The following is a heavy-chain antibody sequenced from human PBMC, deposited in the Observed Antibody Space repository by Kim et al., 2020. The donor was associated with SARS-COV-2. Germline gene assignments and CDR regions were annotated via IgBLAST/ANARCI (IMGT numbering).Heavy chain of an antibody. J-gene: IGHJ6*02. V-gene: IGHV3-30*04. CDR2: ISYDGSNK. Sequence: GGSLRLSCAASGFTFSSYAMHWVRQAPGKGLEWVAVISYDGSNKYYADSVKGRFTISRDNSKNTLYLQMNSLRAEDTAVYYCRFYGSGRYYYYGMDVWGQGTTVTVSS. CDR1: GFTFSSYA. D-gene: IGHD3-10*01. CDR3: RFYGSGRYYYYGMDV.